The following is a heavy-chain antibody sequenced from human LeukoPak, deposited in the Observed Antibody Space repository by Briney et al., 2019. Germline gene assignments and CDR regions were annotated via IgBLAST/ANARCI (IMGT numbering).Heavy chain of an antibody. D-gene: IGHD3-22*01. V-gene: IGHV1-2*02. CDR2: INPNSGGT. Sequence: ASVKVSCKASGYTFTGYYMHWVRQAPGQGLEWMGWINPNSGGTNYAQKFQGRVTMTRDTSISTAYMELSRLRSDDTAVYYCARDYDSSGYHFAYWGQGTLVTVSS. CDR3: ARDYDSSGYHFAY. CDR1: GYTFTGYY. J-gene: IGHJ4*02.